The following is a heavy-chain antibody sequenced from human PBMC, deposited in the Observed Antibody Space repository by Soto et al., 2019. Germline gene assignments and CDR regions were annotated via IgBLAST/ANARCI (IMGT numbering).Heavy chain of an antibody. CDR1: NGSISNYY. CDR2: IYYSGTT. CDR3: ARASFTTIAMDV. Sequence: PETLSLTCTVSNGSISNYYWTWIRQPPGKGLEWIGYIYYSGTTNYNTFLKSRITISLDTSKNQFSLKLTSVTAADTAVYYCARASFTTIAMDVWGQGTTVTVSS. V-gene: IGHV4-59*01. D-gene: IGHD1-26*01. J-gene: IGHJ6*02.